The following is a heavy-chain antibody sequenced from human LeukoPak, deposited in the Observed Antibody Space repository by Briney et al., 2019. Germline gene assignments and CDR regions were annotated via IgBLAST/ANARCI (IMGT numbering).Heavy chain of an antibody. D-gene: IGHD6-25*01. CDR3: ARRIAAAGSPVYYFDY. CDR2: INPKSGVT. V-gene: IGHV1-2*02. J-gene: IGHJ4*02. Sequence: RASVKVSCKASAYTLSGYYMHWVRQAPGQGLEWMGWINPKSGVTNYAQKFQGRVTMTWDTSINTTFMELSRLRSDDTAVYYCARRIAAAGSPVYYFDYWGQETLVTVSS. CDR1: AYTLSGYY.